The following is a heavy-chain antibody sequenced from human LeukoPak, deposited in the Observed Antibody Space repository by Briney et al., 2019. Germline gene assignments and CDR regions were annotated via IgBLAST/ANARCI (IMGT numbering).Heavy chain of an antibody. J-gene: IGHJ4*02. V-gene: IGHV1-18*04. Sequence: ASVKVSCKASGYTFTSYGISWVRHAPGQGLEWMGWISAYNSNTNYAQKLQGRVTMTTDTSTSTAYMELRSLRSDDTAVYYCARSPSYNWNDGGDYWGQGTLVTVSS. CDR3: ARSPSYNWNDGGDY. CDR2: ISAYNSNT. CDR1: GYTFTSYG. D-gene: IGHD1-1*01.